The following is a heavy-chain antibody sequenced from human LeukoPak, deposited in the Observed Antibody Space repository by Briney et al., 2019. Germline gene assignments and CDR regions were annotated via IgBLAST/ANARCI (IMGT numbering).Heavy chain of an antibody. CDR3: ARRGKVRTGSDAFDI. J-gene: IGHJ3*02. CDR1: GGSISSYY. V-gene: IGHV4-59*08. Sequence: SETLSLACTVSGGSISSYYWSWIRQPPGKGLEWIGYIYYSGGTNYNPSLKSRVTISVDTSKNQFSLKLSSVTAADTAVYYCARRGKVRTGSDAFDIWGQGTMVTVSS. CDR2: IYYSGGT. D-gene: IGHD7-27*01.